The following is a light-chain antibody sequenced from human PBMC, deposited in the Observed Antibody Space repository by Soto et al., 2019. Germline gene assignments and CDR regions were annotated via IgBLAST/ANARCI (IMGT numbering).Light chain of an antibody. J-gene: IGLJ2*01. Sequence: QSVLTQPPSVSGAPGQRVTISCTGSSSNIGSVYGVHWYQQLPRTAPKLLISDNTNRPSGVPDRFSGSKSGASASLAITGLQAEDEADYYCQSYDTSLRGPVFGGGTKLTVL. V-gene: IGLV1-40*01. CDR1: SSNIGSVYG. CDR3: QSYDTSLRGPV. CDR2: DNT.